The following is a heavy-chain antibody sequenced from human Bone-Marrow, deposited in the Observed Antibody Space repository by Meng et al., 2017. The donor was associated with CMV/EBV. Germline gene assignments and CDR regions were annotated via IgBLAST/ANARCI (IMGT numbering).Heavy chain of an antibody. Sequence: GGSLRLSCVASGFTFSADGMHWVRQPPGKGLQWVAFIRYDGSHQYYEDSVKGRFTISRDNSRNTLYLQMNSLRTDDTAVYYCARGEAGTHFDNWGQGTRVTGSS. CDR1: GFTFSADG. CDR2: IRYDGSHQ. V-gene: IGHV3-30*02. J-gene: IGHJ4*02. D-gene: IGHD6-13*01. CDR3: ARGEAGTHFDN.